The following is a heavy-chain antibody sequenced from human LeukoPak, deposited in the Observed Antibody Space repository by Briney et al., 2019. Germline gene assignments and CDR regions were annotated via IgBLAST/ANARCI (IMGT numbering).Heavy chain of an antibody. J-gene: IGHJ4*02. V-gene: IGHV4-30-2*01. CDR2: IYHSGST. CDR3: ARGETYGDYLFDY. D-gene: IGHD4-17*01. Sequence: SETLSLTCTVSGGSISSGGYYWSWIRQPPGKGLEWIGYIYHSGSTYYNPSLKSRVTISVDRSKNQFSLKLSSVTAADTAVYYCARGETYGDYLFDYWGQGTLVTVSS. CDR1: GGSISSGGYY.